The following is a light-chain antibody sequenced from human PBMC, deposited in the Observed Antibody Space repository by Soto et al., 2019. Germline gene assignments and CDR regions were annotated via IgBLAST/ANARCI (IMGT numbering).Light chain of an antibody. CDR1: QSVSSY. J-gene: IGKJ2*01. Sequence: EIVLTQSPATLSLSPGERATLSCRASQSVSSYLAWYQQKPGQAPRLLIYEASNRSTGIPARFSGSGSGTAFTLTISSLEPEEFAVYYCQQRSNWPGTFGQGTKLELK. V-gene: IGKV3-11*01. CDR3: QQRSNWPGT. CDR2: EAS.